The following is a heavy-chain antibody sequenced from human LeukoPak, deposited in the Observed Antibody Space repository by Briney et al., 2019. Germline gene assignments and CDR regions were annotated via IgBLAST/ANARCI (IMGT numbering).Heavy chain of an antibody. Sequence: QPSDSLSLTCTVSGGSISSYYWSWIRQPAGKGLEWIGRIYTSGSTNYNPSLKSRVTMSVDTSKNQFSLKLSSVTAADTAVYYCARIVYSSFRNYYYYMDVWGKGTTVTVSS. CDR3: ARIVYSSFRNYYYYMDV. V-gene: IGHV4-4*07. D-gene: IGHD6-6*01. CDR2: IYTSGST. J-gene: IGHJ6*03. CDR1: GGSISSYY.